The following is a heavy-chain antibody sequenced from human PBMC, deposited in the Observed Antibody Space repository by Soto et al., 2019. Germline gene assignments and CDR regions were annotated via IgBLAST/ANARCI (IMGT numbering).Heavy chain of an antibody. Sequence: ASVKVSCKASGYTFTSYGISWVRQAPGQGLEWMGWISAYNGNTNYAQKLQGRVTMTTDTSTSTAYMELRSLRSDDTAVYYCARWGMTGYSYYYYGMDVWGQGTTVTVSS. CDR1: GYTFTSYG. V-gene: IGHV1-18*01. CDR2: ISAYNGNT. J-gene: IGHJ6*02. CDR3: ARWGMTGYSYYYYGMDV. D-gene: IGHD3-9*01.